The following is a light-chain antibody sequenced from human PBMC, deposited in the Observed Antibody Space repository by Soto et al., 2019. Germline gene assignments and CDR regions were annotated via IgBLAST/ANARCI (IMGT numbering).Light chain of an antibody. CDR2: AAS. Sequence: IQMTQYPSSLSASLGDRVTITCRASPSISSYLNWYPQKPGKAPNLLIYAASSLQSGVPSRCSGSGSGTDFTLTISSLPPEDFANYYCQRSYSLPWTFGQR. CDR1: PSISSY. CDR3: QRSYSLPWT. J-gene: IGKJ1*01. V-gene: IGKV1-39*01.